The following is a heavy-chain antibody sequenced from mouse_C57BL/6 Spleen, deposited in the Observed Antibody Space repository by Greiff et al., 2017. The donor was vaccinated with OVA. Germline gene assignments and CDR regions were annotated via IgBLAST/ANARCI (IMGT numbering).Heavy chain of an antibody. Sequence: EVQLQQSGPELVKPGASVKMSCKASGYTFTDYNMHWVKQSHGKSLEWIGYINPNNGGTSYNQKFKGKATLTVNKSSSTAYMELRSLTAEDAAVYYCASGRERAWFAYWGQGTLVTVSA. J-gene: IGHJ3*01. CDR2: INPNNGGT. V-gene: IGHV1-22*01. CDR3: ASGRERAWFAY. CDR1: GYTFTDYN.